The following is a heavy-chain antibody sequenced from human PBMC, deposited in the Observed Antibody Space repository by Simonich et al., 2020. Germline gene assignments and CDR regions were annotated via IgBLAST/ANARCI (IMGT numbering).Heavy chain of an antibody. J-gene: IGHJ6*03. Sequence: QVQLVQSGAEVKKPGSSMKVSCKASGGTFSSYAISWVRQAPGQGLEWIGGLILIPGRANNAQKFQGRVTITADKSTSAAYMELSSLRSEDTAVYYCARGGLADRRIVYYYYMDVWGKGTTVTVSS. CDR1: GGTFSSYA. D-gene: IGHD2-15*01. CDR2: LILIPGRA. CDR3: ARGGLADRRIVYYYYMDV. V-gene: IGHV1-69*06.